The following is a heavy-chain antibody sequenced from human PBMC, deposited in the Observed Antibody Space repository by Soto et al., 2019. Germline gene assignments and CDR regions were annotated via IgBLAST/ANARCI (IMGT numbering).Heavy chain of an antibody. D-gene: IGHD1-26*01. V-gene: IGHV2-5*02. J-gene: IGHJ4*02. CDR1: GFSLTTDRLG. CDR2: IYLDDSK. Sequence: QITLKESGPTLVKPTQTLTLTCTFSGFSLTTDRLGVGWIRQPPGEALELLAVIYLDDSKTYRPSLESRLTITKDTSKNQVALTMTNMDSLDTATYYCAHAYGGRSLYWGQGTLVTVSS. CDR3: AHAYGGRSLY.